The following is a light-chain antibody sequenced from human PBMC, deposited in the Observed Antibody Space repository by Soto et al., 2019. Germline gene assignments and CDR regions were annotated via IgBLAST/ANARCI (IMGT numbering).Light chain of an antibody. V-gene: IGKV3-15*01. CDR3: QQYNSYSIT. CDR1: QSIAGN. Sequence: EMVMTQSPATLSVAPGESASLSCRASQSIAGNLAWFQQKPGQAPRLLIYGASTRDTGVPTRFSGSASETDFTLTISGLQPDDFATYYCQQYNSYSITFGQGTRLEIK. CDR2: GAS. J-gene: IGKJ5*01.